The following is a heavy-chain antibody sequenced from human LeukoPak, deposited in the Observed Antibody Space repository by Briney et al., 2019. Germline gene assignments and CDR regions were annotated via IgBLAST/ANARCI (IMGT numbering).Heavy chain of an antibody. D-gene: IGHD3-9*01. J-gene: IGHJ2*01. V-gene: IGHV4-59*01. CDR3: ARSNRLYYDILSERVYWYFDL. CDR1: GGSISSYY. Sequence: PSETLSLTCTVSGGSISSYYWSWIRQPPGKGLEWIGYIYYSGSTNYNSSLKSRVTISVDTSKNQFSLKLSSVTAADTAVYYCARSNRLYYDILSERVYWYFDLWGRGTLVTVSS. CDR2: IYYSGST.